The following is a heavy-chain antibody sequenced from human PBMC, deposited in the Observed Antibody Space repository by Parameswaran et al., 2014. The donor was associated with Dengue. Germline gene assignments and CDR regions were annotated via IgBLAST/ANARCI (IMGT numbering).Heavy chain of an antibody. D-gene: IGHD2-2*02. CDR2: IIPIFGTA. CDR3: ARVFCSSTSCYKWYFDY. V-gene: IGHV1-69*01. Sequence: WVRQAPGQGLEWMGGIIPIFGTANYAQKFQGRVTITADESTSTAYMELSSLRSEDTAVYYCARVFCSSTSCYKWYFDYWGQGTLVTVSS. J-gene: IGHJ4*02.